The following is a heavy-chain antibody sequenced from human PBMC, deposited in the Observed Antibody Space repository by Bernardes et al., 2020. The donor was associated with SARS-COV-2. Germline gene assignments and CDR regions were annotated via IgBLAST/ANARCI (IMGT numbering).Heavy chain of an antibody. CDR1: GFTFSNYW. CDR3: ARDGGGRDFWSGYFGSHFYLAMDA. CDR2: VKEDGSEK. V-gene: IGHV3-7*04. D-gene: IGHD3-3*01. J-gene: IGHJ6*02. Sequence: GGSLRLSCAASGFTFSNYWMSWVRQAPGKGLEWVANVKEDGSEKYYVDSVRGRFTISRDNAKNSLYLQINSLRAEDTALYYCARDGGGRDFWSGYFGSHFYLAMDAWGQGTTVTVSS.